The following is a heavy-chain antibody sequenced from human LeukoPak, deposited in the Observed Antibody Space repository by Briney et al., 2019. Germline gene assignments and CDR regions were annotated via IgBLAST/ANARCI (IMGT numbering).Heavy chain of an antibody. J-gene: IGHJ5*02. CDR2: IYYSGST. Sequence: PSETLSLTCTVSGGSISSYYWSWIRQPPGKGLEWIGYIYYSGSTNYNPSLKSRVTISVDTSKNQFSLKLSSVTAADTAVYYCARGGYSYGYFRWFDPWGQGTLVTVSS. D-gene: IGHD5-18*01. V-gene: IGHV4-59*12. CDR1: GGSISSYY. CDR3: ARGGYSYGYFRWFDP.